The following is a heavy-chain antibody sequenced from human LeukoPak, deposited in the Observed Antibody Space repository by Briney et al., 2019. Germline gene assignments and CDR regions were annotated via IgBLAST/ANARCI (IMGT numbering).Heavy chain of an antibody. CDR3: ARSRHLSGSHDY. CDR2: INPSGGNT. CDR1: GYTFTTHF. J-gene: IGHJ4*02. V-gene: IGHV1-46*01. Sequence: ASVKVSCKASGYTFTTHFIHCLRQAPGQGLEWMGAINPSGGNTNYAQKFRGRVTMTRVTSTSTVYMELSSLITEDTAVYYCARSRHLSGSHDYWGQGTLVTVSS. D-gene: IGHD1-1*01.